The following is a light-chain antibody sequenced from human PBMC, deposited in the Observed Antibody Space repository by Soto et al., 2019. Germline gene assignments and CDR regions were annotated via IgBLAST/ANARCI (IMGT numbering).Light chain of an antibody. CDR3: QQYNTSPWT. V-gene: IGKV3-20*01. J-gene: IGKJ1*01. CDR2: GAS. CDR1: QSVSSSY. Sequence: EIVLTQSPGTLSLSPGERGTLSCRASQSVSSSYLAWYQQKPGQAPRLLIYGASHRATGLPDRFSGSGSGKDFTLTISRREPENFAVYYCQQYNTSPWTCGQGTKVEIK.